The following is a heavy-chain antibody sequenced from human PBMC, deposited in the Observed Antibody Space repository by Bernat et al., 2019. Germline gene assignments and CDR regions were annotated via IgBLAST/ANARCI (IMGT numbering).Heavy chain of an antibody. J-gene: IGHJ4*02. Sequence: EVQLVDSGGGLVKPGGSLRLSCAASGFTFRNAWLGWVRQAPGRGLEWVGRIQSKTDGGTTDFAAPIKGRFTISRDDSKNTVYLQMNSLKTEDTAVYFCSTQAYSPGGVCYGFDYWGQGTLVTVSS. CDR3: STQAYSPGGVCYGFDY. V-gene: IGHV3-15*01. CDR2: IQSKTDGGTT. CDR1: GFTFRNAW. D-gene: IGHD2-8*02.